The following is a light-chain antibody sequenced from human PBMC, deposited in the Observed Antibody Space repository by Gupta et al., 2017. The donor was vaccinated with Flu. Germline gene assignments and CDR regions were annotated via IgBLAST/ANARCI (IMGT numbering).Light chain of an antibody. CDR3: CSYAGTYTWV. CDR2: DVT. CDR1: SSDVGGYNY. Sequence: GTSSDVGGYNYVSWYQQHPGKAPKLVIYDVTNRPSGVPDRFSGSKSGNTASLTISGLQAEDEADYYCCSYAGTYTWVFGGGTKLTVL. J-gene: IGLJ3*02. V-gene: IGLV2-11*01.